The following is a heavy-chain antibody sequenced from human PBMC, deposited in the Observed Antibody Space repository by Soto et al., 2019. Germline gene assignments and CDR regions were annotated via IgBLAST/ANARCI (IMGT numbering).Heavy chain of an antibody. CDR2: IIPILGIA. V-gene: IGHV1-69*02. CDR1: GGTFSSYT. J-gene: IGHJ5*02. D-gene: IGHD2-2*01. CDR3: ARGIVVVPAAMNTWFDP. Sequence: ASVKVSCKASGGTFSSYTISWVRQAPGQGLEWMGRIIPILGIANYAQKFQGRVTITADKSTSTAYMELSSLRSEDTAVYYCARGIVVVPAAMNTWFDPWGQGTLVTVSS.